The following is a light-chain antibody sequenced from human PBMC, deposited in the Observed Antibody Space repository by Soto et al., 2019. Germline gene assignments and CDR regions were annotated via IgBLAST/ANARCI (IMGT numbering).Light chain of an antibody. Sequence: DIQMTQSPSILSASVGDRVTITCRASQTISSWLAWYQQKPGKPPNLLIYDASTLESGVPSRFSGSGSETEFTLTISSLQPGDFATYYCQQYDTNWTFGQGTKVEIK. CDR1: QTISSW. J-gene: IGKJ1*01. CDR3: QQYDTNWT. V-gene: IGKV1-5*01. CDR2: DAS.